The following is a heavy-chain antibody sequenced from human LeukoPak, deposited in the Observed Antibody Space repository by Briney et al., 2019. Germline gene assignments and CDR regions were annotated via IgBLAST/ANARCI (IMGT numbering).Heavy chain of an antibody. Sequence: SETLSLTCAVYGGSFSGYYWSWIRQPPGEGLEWIGEINHSGSTNYNPSLKSRVTISVDTSKNQFSLKLSSVTAADTAVYYCARRLSDFWSGYNYYYGMDVWGQGTTVTVSS. D-gene: IGHD3-3*01. CDR3: ARRLSDFWSGYNYYYGMDV. CDR2: INHSGST. CDR1: GGSFSGYY. J-gene: IGHJ6*02. V-gene: IGHV4-34*01.